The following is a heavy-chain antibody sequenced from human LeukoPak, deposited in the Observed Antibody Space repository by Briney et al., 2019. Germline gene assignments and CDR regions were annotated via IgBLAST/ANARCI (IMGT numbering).Heavy chain of an antibody. CDR1: GGTFSSYA. D-gene: IGHD3-9*01. Sequence: SVKVSCKASGGTFSSYALSWVRQAPGQGLEWMGGITPIFGTANYAQKFQGRVTITADESTSTVYMELSSLRSEDTAVYYCARSFDILTEYYFDYWGQGTLVTVSS. CDR2: ITPIFGTA. J-gene: IGHJ4*02. V-gene: IGHV1-69*13. CDR3: ARSFDILTEYYFDY.